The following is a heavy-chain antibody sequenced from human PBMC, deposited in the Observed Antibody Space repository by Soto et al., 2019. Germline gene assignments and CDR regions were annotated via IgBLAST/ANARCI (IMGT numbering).Heavy chain of an antibody. J-gene: IGHJ5*02. V-gene: IGHV3-23*01. CDR3: AKDRLIYGVRGDDTRRRGFDP. CDR1: GFTFSSYA. D-gene: IGHD3-10*01. Sequence: GGSLRLSCAASGFTFSSYAMSWVRQAPGKGLEWVSAISGSGGSTYYADSVKGRFTISRDNSKNTLYLQMNSLRAEDTAVYYCAKDRLIYGVRGDDTRRRGFDPWGQGTLVTVSS. CDR2: ISGSGGST.